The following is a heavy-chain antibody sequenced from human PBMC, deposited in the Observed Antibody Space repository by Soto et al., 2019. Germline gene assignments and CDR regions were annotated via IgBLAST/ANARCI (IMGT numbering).Heavy chain of an antibody. V-gene: IGHV3-30*18. CDR3: AKSGLVVAAAGSHYYYYYGMDV. D-gene: IGHD6-13*01. CDR2: ISYDGSNK. Sequence: QVQLVESGGGVVQPGRSLRLSCAASGFTFSSYGMHWVRQAPGKGLEWVAVISYDGSNKYYADSVKGRFTISRDNSKNTLYLQMNSLRAEDTAVYYWAKSGLVVAAAGSHYYYYYGMDVWGQGTTVTVSS. CDR1: GFTFSSYG. J-gene: IGHJ6*02.